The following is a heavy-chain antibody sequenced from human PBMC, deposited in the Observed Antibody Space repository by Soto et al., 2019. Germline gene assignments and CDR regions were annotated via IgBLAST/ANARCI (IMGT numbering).Heavy chain of an antibody. D-gene: IGHD2-15*01. V-gene: IGHV3-23*01. CDR2: DSIGGST. CDR3: AKRSGAGGHFDY. CDR1: GFTFSSYA. J-gene: IGHJ4*02. Sequence: DVQLLEPGGGLVQPEGSLRLSCAASGFTFSSYAMGWVRQGPGKGLEWVAVDSIGGSTHYAASVRGRFTTYRDNSRITLSLQMICQTAEDTAVYFCAKRSGAGGHFDYWGQGALVTVSS.